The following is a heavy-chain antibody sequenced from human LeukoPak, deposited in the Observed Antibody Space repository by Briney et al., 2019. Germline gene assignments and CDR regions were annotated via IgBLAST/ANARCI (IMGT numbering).Heavy chain of an antibody. D-gene: IGHD5-12*01. CDR1: GGTFSNYA. CDR2: IIPIFDTT. CDR3: ARGYAGEVDAFDI. Sequence: SVKVSCKASGGTFSNYAISWVRQAPRQGLEWMGRIIPIFDTTNYAQKFQGRVTMTTDESTSTVYMELSSLRSGDTALYYCARGYAGEVDAFDIWGQGTMVTVSS. V-gene: IGHV1-69*05. J-gene: IGHJ3*02.